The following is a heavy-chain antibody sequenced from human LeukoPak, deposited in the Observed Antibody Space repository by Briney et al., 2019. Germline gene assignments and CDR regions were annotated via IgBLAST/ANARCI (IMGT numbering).Heavy chain of an antibody. CDR3: ARAGWLQYYYFDY. CDR1: GDTFSNYA. J-gene: IGHJ4*02. V-gene: IGHV1-69*06. Sequence: RVASVRVSCKASGDTFSNYAISWVRQAPGQGLEWMGGIIPIFGTAKYAQKFQGRVTITADTSTSTAYMELSSLRSEDTAVYYCARAGWLQYYYFDYWGQGTLVTVSS. D-gene: IGHD5-24*01. CDR2: IIPIFGTA.